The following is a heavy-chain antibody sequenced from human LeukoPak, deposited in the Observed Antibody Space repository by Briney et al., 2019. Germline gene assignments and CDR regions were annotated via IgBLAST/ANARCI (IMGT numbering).Heavy chain of an antibody. CDR3: AKGPSTAYWYFDL. V-gene: IGHV3-9*01. J-gene: IGHJ2*01. CDR1: GFTFDDYA. D-gene: IGHD5/OR15-5a*01. Sequence: GRSLRLSCAASGFTFDDYAMHWVRQAPGKGLEWVSGISWNSGSIGYADSVKGRFTISRDNAKNSLYLQMNSLRAEDTALYYCAKGPSTAYWYFDLLGRCTLVNCSS. CDR2: ISWNSGSI.